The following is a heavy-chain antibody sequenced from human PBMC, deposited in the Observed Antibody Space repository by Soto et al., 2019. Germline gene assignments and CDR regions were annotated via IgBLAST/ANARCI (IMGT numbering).Heavy chain of an antibody. J-gene: IGHJ4*02. Sequence: QVQLVQSGAEVKKPGASVKVSCKTSGYTFTSYYVHWVRQAPGQGLEWRAIINPSGGSTSYAQKLQGRVTVTRDTSTSTVYMELSSLRPEDTAVYYCARDQVTGTATAPHLDYWGQGTLVTVSA. CDR1: GYTFTSYY. D-gene: IGHD1-7*01. CDR3: ARDQVTGTATAPHLDY. V-gene: IGHV1-46*01. CDR2: INPSGGST.